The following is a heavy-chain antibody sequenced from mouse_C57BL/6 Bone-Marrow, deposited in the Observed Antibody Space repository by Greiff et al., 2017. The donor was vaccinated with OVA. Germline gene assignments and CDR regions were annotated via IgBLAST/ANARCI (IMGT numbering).Heavy chain of an antibody. CDR2: ISNGGGST. CDR1: GFTFSDYY. D-gene: IGHD2-12*01. Sequence: EVKLVESGGGLVQPGGSLKLSCAASGFTFSDYYMYWVRQTPEKRLEWVAYISNGGGSTYYPDTVKGRFTISRDNAKNTLYLQMSRLKSEDTAMYYCARLRYYLDAYWGQGTLVTVSA. CDR3: ARLRYYLDAY. V-gene: IGHV5-12*01. J-gene: IGHJ3*01.